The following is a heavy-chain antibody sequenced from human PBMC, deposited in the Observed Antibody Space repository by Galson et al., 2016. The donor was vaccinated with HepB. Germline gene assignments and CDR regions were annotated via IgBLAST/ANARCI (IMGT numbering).Heavy chain of an antibody. CDR1: GFDFRNQW. CDR2: INIDGSDR. J-gene: IGHJ4*02. CDR3: VRDGPGIAPFDY. Sequence: SLRLSCAASGFDFRNQWMNWVRKVPGQGLVWVAHINIDGSDRGYADSVQGRFTISRDNAKNTLYLQMDRLRVEDTAVYYCVRDGPGIAPFDYWGQGALVTVSS. V-gene: IGHV3-74*01.